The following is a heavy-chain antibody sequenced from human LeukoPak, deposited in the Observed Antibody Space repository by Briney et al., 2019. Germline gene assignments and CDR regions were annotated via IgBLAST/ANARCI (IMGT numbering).Heavy chain of an antibody. CDR3: AREEWYYFAY. J-gene: IGHJ4*02. V-gene: IGHV3-30-3*01. Sequence: PTGRSLRLSCAASGFTFSTYAIHWGRQAPGKGLEWVAVISYDGSNKYYVDSVKGRFTIARDNSKNTVYLQMNSLRAEDMAVYYCAREEWYYFAYWGQGNLVTVSS. CDR2: ISYDGSNK. CDR1: GFTFSTYA. D-gene: IGHD3-3*01.